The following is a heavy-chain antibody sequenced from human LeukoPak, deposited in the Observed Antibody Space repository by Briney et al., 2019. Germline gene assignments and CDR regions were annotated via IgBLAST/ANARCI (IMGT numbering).Heavy chain of an antibody. D-gene: IGHD5-24*01. V-gene: IGHV1-8*03. J-gene: IGHJ4*02. CDR3: ARSKDIRMGSKRGIEMDY. Sequence: ASVKVSCKTSGYTFTRNDINWVRQATGQGLEWMGWMNPNSGNSGYAQKFQGRVTITRDNSISTAYMELNSLTSEDTAVYYCARSKDIRMGSKRGIEMDYWGQGTLVTVSS. CDR1: GYTFTRND. CDR2: MNPNSGNS.